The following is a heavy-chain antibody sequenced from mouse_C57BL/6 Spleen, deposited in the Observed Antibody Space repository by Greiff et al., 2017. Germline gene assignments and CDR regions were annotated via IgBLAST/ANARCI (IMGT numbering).Heavy chain of an antibody. CDR1: GYTFTSYW. CDR2: IYPGSGST. V-gene: IGHV1-55*01. D-gene: IGHD4-1*02. Sequence: QVQLQQPGAELVKPGASVKMSCKASGYTFTSYWITWVKQRPGQGLEWIGDIYPGSGSTNYNEKFKSKATLTVDTSSSTAYMQLRSLTSEDSAVYYCARSNWDVWYFDVWGTGTTVTVSS. CDR3: ARSNWDVWYFDV. J-gene: IGHJ1*03.